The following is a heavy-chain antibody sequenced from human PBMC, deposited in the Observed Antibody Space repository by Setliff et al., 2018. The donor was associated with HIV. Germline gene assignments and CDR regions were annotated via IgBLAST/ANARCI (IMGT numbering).Heavy chain of an antibody. D-gene: IGHD3-3*01. J-gene: IGHJ4*02. CDR3: ARYNFRRGYWDYFDY. Sequence: SGPTLVNPTQTLTLTCTFSGFSLSNTRMGVSWIRQPPGKALEWLAHIFPNDEKSYSASLKSRVTISEDTSKSQVVLTMTNMDPLDTATYFCARYNFRRGYWDYFDYWGQGTQVTVSS. CDR2: IFPNDEK. V-gene: IGHV2-26*01. CDR1: GFSLSNTRMG.